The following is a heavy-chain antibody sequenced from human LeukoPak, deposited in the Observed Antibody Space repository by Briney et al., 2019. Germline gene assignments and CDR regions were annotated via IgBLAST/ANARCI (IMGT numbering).Heavy chain of an antibody. CDR3: ARGSRGDGAAFDI. J-gene: IGHJ3*02. Sequence: SETLSLTCAVSGGSISSSNWWSWIRQPPGKGLEWIGYVYYIGNTKYNPSLKSRVTISVDTSKNQFSLNLSSVTAADTAVYFCARGSRGDGAAFDIWGQGTMVTVSS. V-gene: IGHV4-61*01. D-gene: IGHD4/OR15-4a*01. CDR2: VYYIGNT. CDR1: GGSISSSNW.